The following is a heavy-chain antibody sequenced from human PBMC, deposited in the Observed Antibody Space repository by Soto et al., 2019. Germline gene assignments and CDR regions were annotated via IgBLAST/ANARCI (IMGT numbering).Heavy chain of an antibody. V-gene: IGHV3-9*01. CDR1: GFIFEDYD. CDR2: ISWNSGDK. J-gene: IGHJ2*01. D-gene: IGHD2-15*01. Sequence: LRLSCEASGFIFEDYDMHWVRQPPGKGLQWVSGISWNSGDKDYGDSVKGRFTISRDNAKNSLDLQMSSLRVEDTATYYCVKKSCSHTRCYTGWFFDLWGRGTLVTVSS. CDR3: VKKSCSHTRCYTGWFFDL.